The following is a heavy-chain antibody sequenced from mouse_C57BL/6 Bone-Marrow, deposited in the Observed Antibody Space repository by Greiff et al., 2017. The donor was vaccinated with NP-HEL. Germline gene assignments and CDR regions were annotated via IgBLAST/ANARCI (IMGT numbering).Heavy chain of an antibody. Sequence: QVQLKQPGAELVKPGASVKLSCKASGYTFTSYWMHWVKQRPGHGLEWIGMIHPNSGSTNYNEKFKSKATLTVDKSSSTAYMQLSSLTSEDAAVYYCASPGGFDYWGQGTTLTVSS. V-gene: IGHV1-64*01. D-gene: IGHD4-1*01. J-gene: IGHJ2*01. CDR3: ASPGGFDY. CDR1: GYTFTSYW. CDR2: IHPNSGST.